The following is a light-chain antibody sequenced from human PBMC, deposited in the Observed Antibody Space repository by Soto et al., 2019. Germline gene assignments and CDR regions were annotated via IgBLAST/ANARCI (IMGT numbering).Light chain of an antibody. CDR1: SSDVGGYNY. Sequence: QSALTQPASVSGSPGQSITISCTGTSSDVGGYNYVSWYQQHPGEAPKLLIYEVSDRPSGVSNRFSGSKSGNTASLTISGLQAEDESDYYCCSYTSTRTYVFGTGTKLTVL. CDR3: CSYTSTRTYV. J-gene: IGLJ1*01. CDR2: EVS. V-gene: IGLV2-14*01.